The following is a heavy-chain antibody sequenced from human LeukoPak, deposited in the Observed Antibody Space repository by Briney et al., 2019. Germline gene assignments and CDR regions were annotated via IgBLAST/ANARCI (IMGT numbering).Heavy chain of an antibody. CDR1: RYTFTHQW. J-gene: IGHJ4*02. CDR2: IYPRDSDT. V-gene: IGHV5-51*01. D-gene: IGHD3-10*01. CDR3: ARHSDVIGAI. Sequence: GESLKISCKASRYTFTHQWIGWVRQKSGSGLEWMGIIYPRDSDTRYSPSFQGHVTISADTSINTAYLERSRLEASDTAIYYCARHSDVIGAIWGQGTLVTVSS.